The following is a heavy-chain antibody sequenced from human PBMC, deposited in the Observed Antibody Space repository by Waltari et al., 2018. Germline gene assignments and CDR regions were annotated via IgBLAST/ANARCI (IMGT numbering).Heavy chain of an antibody. Sequence: QLQLQESVPGLVKPAETLALSCTVSGGSLSRGGFYRGWVGQSPGKGLEWIGSVYYSGASYYNPSLESRVTMSIDTSKRHFSLRLTSVTVADTAVYYCVRPERGSYYYFDSWGQGTLVIVSS. V-gene: IGHV4-39*02. CDR3: VRPERGSYYYFDS. D-gene: IGHD3-16*01. CDR1: GGSLSRGGFY. J-gene: IGHJ4*02. CDR2: VYYSGAS.